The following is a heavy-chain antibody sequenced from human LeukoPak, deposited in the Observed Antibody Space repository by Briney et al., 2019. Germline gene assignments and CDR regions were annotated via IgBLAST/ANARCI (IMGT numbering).Heavy chain of an antibody. D-gene: IGHD2-15*01. CDR3: ARDDCSGGSCQFDY. CDR2: IIPIFGTA. V-gene: IGHV1-69*13. Sequence: SVKVSCKASGGTFSSYAISWVRQAPGQGLEWMGGIIPIFGTANYAQKFQGRVTITADESTSTAYMELSSLRSEDTAVYYGARDDCSGGSCQFDYWGQGTLVTVSS. J-gene: IGHJ4*02. CDR1: GGTFSSYA.